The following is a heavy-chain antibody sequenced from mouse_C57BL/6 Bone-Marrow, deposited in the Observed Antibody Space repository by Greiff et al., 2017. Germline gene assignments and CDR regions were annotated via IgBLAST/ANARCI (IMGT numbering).Heavy chain of an antibody. CDR3: VSQLGEGVFDY. J-gene: IGHJ2*01. Sequence: EVQVVESGGGLVQPKGSLKLSCAASGFSFNTYAMNWVRQAPGKGLEWVARIRSKSNNYATYYADSVKDRFTISRDDSESMLYLQMNNLKTEDTARYYCVSQLGEGVFDYWGQGTTLTVSS. CDR1: GFSFNTYA. CDR2: IRSKSNNYAT. V-gene: IGHV10-1*01. D-gene: IGHD4-1*01.